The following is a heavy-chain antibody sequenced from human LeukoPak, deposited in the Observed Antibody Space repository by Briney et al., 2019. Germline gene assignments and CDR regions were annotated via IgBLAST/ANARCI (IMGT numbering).Heavy chain of an antibody. D-gene: IGHD2-15*01. J-gene: IGHJ4*02. CDR2: ISYDGGNK. V-gene: IGHV3-30*04. CDR3: ARGYCSGGSCYAGDY. CDR1: GFTFSSYV. Sequence: GGSLRLSCAASGFTFSSYVMHWVRQAPGKGLEWVAVISYDGGNKYYVDSVKGRFTISRDNSKSTVYVQMNSLRAEDTAVYYCARGYCSGGSCYAGDYWGQGTLVTVSS.